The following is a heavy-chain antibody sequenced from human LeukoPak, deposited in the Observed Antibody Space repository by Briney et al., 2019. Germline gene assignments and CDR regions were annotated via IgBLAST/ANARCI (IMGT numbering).Heavy chain of an antibody. CDR1: GYTFTSYG. J-gene: IGHJ5*02. CDR2: IIPIFGAP. CDR3: ARDGRGYCIGGSCYSWFDP. Sequence: SVKVSCKASGYTFTSYGISWVRQAPGQGLEWMGGIIPIFGAPNYAQKFQGRVTITADKSTGTAYMELSSLRSEDTAVYYCARDGRGYCIGGSCYSWFDPWGQGTLVTVSS. D-gene: IGHD2-15*01. V-gene: IGHV1-69*06.